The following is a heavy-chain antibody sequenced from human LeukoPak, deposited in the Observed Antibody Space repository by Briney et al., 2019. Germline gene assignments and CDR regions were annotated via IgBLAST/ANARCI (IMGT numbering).Heavy chain of an antibody. D-gene: IGHD4-17*01. V-gene: IGHV3-48*03. CDR1: GFTFSSYE. Sequence: GGSLRLSCAASGFTFSSYEMNWVRQAPGKGLEWVSYISSSGSTIYYADSVKGRFTISRDNAKNSLYLQMNSLRAEDTAVYYCARSTNTPNYGDYSFDYWGQGTLVTVSS. J-gene: IGHJ4*02. CDR3: ARSTNTPNYGDYSFDY. CDR2: ISSSGSTI.